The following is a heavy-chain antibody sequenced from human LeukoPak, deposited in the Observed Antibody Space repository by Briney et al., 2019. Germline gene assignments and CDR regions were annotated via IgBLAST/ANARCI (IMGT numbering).Heavy chain of an antibody. Sequence: QTGGSLRLSCAASGFTFSSYAMNWVRQAPGKGLEWVSAISGRAGSTSYADSVKGRFTSSRDNSKNTLYLQMNSLRAEDTAVYYCAKDGVAGKIMYYFDYWGQGTLVTVSS. D-gene: IGHD6-19*01. J-gene: IGHJ4*02. CDR1: GFTFSSYA. CDR3: AKDGVAGKIMYYFDY. V-gene: IGHV3-23*01. CDR2: ISGRAGST.